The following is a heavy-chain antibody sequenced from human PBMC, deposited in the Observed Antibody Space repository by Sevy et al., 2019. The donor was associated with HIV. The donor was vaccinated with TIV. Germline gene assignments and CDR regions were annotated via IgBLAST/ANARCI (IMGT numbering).Heavy chain of an antibody. D-gene: IGHD3-3*01. CDR1: GFTFSSYS. CDR3: AREGSYYDFWSGYSGYYYYGMDV. V-gene: IGHV3-21*01. Sequence: GGSLRLSCAASGFTFSSYSMNWVRQAPGKGLEWVSSISSSSSYIYYADPVKGRFTISRDNAKNSLYLQMNSLRAEDTAVYYCAREGSYYDFWSGYSGYYYYGMDVWGQGTTVTVSS. J-gene: IGHJ6*02. CDR2: ISSSSSYI.